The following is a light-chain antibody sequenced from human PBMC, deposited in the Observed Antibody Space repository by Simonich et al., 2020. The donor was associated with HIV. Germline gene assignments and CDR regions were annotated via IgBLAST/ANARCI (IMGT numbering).Light chain of an antibody. J-gene: IGKJ2*01. CDR2: WAS. CDR3: QQYYSTPSYT. V-gene: IGKV4-1*01. CDR1: QSVLYSSNNKNY. Sequence: DIVMTQSPDSLAVSLGERATINCKSSQSVLYSSNNKNYLSWYQQKPGQDPILLIYWASTRESGVPDRFSGSGSGTDFTLTISSLQAEDVAVYYCQQYYSTPSYTFGQGTKLEIK.